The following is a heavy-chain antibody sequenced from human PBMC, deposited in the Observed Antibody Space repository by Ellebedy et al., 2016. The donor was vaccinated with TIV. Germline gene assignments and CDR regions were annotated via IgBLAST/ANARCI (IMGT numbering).Heavy chain of an antibody. J-gene: IGHJ5*02. CDR1: GGTFSSYA. V-gene: IGHV1-69*04. Sequence: ASVKVSCKASGGTFSSYAISWVRQAPGQGLEWMGRIIPILGIANYAQKFQGRVTITADTSTSTVYMELSSLRSEDTAVYYCARGNHGWFDPWGQGTLVTVSS. CDR2: IIPILGIA. CDR3: ARGNHGWFDP.